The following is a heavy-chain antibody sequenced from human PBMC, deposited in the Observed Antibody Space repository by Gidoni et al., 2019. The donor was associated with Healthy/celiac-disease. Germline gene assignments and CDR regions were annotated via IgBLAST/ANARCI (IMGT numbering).Heavy chain of an antibody. J-gene: IGHJ4*02. V-gene: IGHV4-34*01. D-gene: IGHD6-19*01. Sequence: QVQLQQWGAGLLKPSETLSLPCAVYGGSFSGYYWSWIRQPPGKGLEWIGEINHSGSTNYNPSLKSRVTISVDTSKNQFSLKLSSVTAADTAVYYCARGGKQWLRDWGQGTLVTVSS. CDR1: GGSFSGYY. CDR2: INHSGST. CDR3: ARGGKQWLRD.